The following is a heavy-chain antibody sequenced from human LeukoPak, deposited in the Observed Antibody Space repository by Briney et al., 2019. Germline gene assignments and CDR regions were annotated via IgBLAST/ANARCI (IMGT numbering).Heavy chain of an antibody. V-gene: IGHV1-18*01. D-gene: IGHD2-8*01. CDR3: ARDHTNPHYYYYYMDV. CDR1: GYTFTSYG. J-gene: IGHJ6*03. Sequence: ASVKVSCKASGYTFTSYGISWVRQAPGQGLEWMGWISAYNGNTNYAQKLQGRVTMTTDTSTSTACMELRSLRSDDTAVYYCARDHTNPHYYYYYMDVWGKGTTVTISS. CDR2: ISAYNGNT.